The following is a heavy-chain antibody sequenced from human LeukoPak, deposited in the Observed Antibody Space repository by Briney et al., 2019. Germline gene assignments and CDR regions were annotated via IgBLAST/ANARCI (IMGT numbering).Heavy chain of an antibody. CDR1: GYSISSGYY. D-gene: IGHD6-19*01. J-gene: IGHJ5*02. CDR2: IYTSGST. Sequence: SETLSLTCTVSGYSISSGYYWGWIRQPPGKGLEWIGRIYTSGSTDYNSSLKSRVAMSLDTSKNQFSLKLRSVTAADTAVYYCARDWNAGSGWFLWFDPWGQGTLVTVSS. V-gene: IGHV4-38-2*02. CDR3: ARDWNAGSGWFLWFDP.